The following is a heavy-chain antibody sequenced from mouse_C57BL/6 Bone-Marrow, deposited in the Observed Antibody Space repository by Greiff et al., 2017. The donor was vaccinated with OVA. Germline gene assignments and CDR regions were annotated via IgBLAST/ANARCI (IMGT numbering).Heavy chain of an antibody. CDR2: IHPNSGST. V-gene: IGHV1-64*01. CDR1: GYTFTSYW. CDR3: AFITTVVAPDY. J-gene: IGHJ2*01. Sequence: QVQLKQPGAELVKPGASVKLSCKASGYTFTSYWMHWVKQRPGQGLEWIGMIHPNSGSTNYNEKFKSNATLTVDKSSSTAYMQLSSLTSEDSAVYYCAFITTVVAPDYWGQGTTLTVSS. D-gene: IGHD1-1*01.